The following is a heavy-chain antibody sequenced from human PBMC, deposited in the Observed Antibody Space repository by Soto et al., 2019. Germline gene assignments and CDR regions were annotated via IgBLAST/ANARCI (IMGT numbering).Heavy chain of an antibody. J-gene: IGHJ4*02. D-gene: IGHD3-10*02. V-gene: IGHV4-39*02. CDR2: IYYSGGT. Sequence: SGALSLSCTVSGGSMSSSSYYWGWICQPPGKGLEWIGNIYYSGGTYYNPSLNRRVTISVDKSKNHFSLKLSSVTAADTAVSSCARRIYVSGYYDYCGQGTLLTVSS. CDR3: ARRIYVSGYYDY. CDR1: GGSMSSSSYY.